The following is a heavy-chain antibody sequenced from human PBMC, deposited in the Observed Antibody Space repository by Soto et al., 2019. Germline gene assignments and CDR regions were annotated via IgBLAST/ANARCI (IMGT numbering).Heavy chain of an antibody. J-gene: IGHJ4*02. CDR1: GFNFGAFS. CDR3: ARDYLTGDPREAFDS. V-gene: IGHV3-21*01. Sequence: EVQLVESGGGLVKPGESLRLSCTASGFNFGAFSLSWVRQAPGKGLEWVSSIDPTSTEIHDADSVEGRFSVYRDSTKNSLYLQMISLRFEDTGVYYCARDYLTGDPREAFDSWGQGTLVTVSS. CDR2: IDPTSTEI. D-gene: IGHD7-27*01.